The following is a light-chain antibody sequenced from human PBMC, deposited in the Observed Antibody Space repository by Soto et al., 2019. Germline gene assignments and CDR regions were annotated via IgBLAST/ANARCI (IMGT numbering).Light chain of an antibody. Sequence: DIPMTQSPSTLSASVGDRVTITCRASQSISSWLAWYQQKPGKAPKLLIYDASSLESGVPSRFSDSGSGTEFTLTISSLQPDDFATYYCQQYNSYLFTFGPGTKVDIK. V-gene: IGKV1-5*01. CDR3: QQYNSYLFT. J-gene: IGKJ3*01. CDR1: QSISSW. CDR2: DAS.